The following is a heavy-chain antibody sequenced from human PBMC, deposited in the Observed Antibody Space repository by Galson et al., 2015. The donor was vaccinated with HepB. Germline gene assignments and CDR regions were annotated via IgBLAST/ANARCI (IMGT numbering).Heavy chain of an antibody. Sequence: SVKVSCKASGYTFTGYYMHWVRQAPGQGLEWMGWINPNSGGTNYAQKFQGWVTMTRDTSISTAYMELSRLRSDDTAVYYCARERGYCSGGSCSKGRSWWFDPWGQGTLVTVPS. CDR1: GYTFTGYY. D-gene: IGHD2-15*01. J-gene: IGHJ5*02. CDR3: ARERGYCSGGSCSKGRSWWFDP. V-gene: IGHV1-2*04. CDR2: INPNSGGT.